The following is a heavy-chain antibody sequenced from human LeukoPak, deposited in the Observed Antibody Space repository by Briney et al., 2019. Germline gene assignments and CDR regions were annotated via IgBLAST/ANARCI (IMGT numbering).Heavy chain of an antibody. J-gene: IGHJ6*03. CDR2: ISAYNGNT. CDR3: ARLRARPYYYYYMDV. D-gene: IGHD6-6*01. Sequence: ASVKVSCKASGGTFSSYAISWVRQAPGQGLEWMGWISAYNGNTNYAQKLQGRVTMTTDTSTSTAYMELRSLRSDDTAVYYCARLRARPYYYYYMDVWGKGTTVTVSS. CDR1: GGTFSSYA. V-gene: IGHV1-18*01.